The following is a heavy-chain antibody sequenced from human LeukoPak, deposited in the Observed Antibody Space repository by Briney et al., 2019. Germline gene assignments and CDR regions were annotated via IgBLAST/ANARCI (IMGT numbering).Heavy chain of an antibody. CDR1: GGSFSGYY. CDR3: ARGRFDCSGGSCYLLTTIDY. V-gene: IGHV4-34*01. D-gene: IGHD2-15*01. CDR2: INHSGST. J-gene: IGHJ4*02. Sequence: SETLSLTWAVYGGSFSGYYWSWIRQPPGKGLEWIGEINHSGSTNYNPSLKSRVTISVDTSKNQFSLKLSSVTAADTAVYYCARGRFDCSGGSCYLLTTIDYWGQGTLVTVSS.